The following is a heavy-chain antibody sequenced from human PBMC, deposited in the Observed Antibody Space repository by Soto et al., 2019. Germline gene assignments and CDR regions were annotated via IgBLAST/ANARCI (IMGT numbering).Heavy chain of an antibody. Sequence: VPLVESGGGLVQPGGSLRLSCAASGFTFSDHYMDWVRQAPGKGLEWVGRSRNKANSYTTEYAASVRGRFTISRDDSKNSLYLQMNSLKTEDTAVYYCARDLGSWGQGTLVTVSS. CDR2: SRNKANSYTT. J-gene: IGHJ5*02. CDR1: GFTFSDHY. CDR3: ARDLGS. V-gene: IGHV3-72*01.